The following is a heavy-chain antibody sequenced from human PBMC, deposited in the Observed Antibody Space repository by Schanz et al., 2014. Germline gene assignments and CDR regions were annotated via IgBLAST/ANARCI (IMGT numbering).Heavy chain of an antibody. D-gene: IGHD4-17*01. CDR3: ARPRFDYGEVDY. V-gene: IGHV3-33*01. J-gene: IGHJ4*02. CDR2: IWNNGVTK. Sequence: QAQLMESGGGVVQPGTSLILSCSVSGFSLNTYGIHWFRQPAGKGLEWVAVIWNNGVTKYYADSVRGRFTISRDRFQNTLYLRMSSLRAEDTAVDYCARPRFDYGEVDYWGQGTLVTVSS. CDR1: GFSLNTYG.